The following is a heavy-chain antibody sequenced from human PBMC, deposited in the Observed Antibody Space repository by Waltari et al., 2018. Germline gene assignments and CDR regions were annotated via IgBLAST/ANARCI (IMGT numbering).Heavy chain of an antibody. J-gene: IGHJ4*02. CDR3: ARAPYYYGSGSYSVAY. CDR2: INPNSGGT. V-gene: IGHV1-2*06. CDR1: GYTFTGYY. D-gene: IGHD3-10*01. Sequence: QVQLVQSGAEVKKPGASVKVSCKASGYTFTGYYMHWVRQAPGQGLEWMGRINPNSGGTNYAQKFQGRVTMTRDTSISTAYMELSRLRSDDTAVYYCARAPYYYGSGSYSVAYWGQGTLVTVSS.